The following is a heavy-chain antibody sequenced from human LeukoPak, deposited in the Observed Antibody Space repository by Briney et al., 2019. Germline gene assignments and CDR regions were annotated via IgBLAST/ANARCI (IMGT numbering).Heavy chain of an antibody. V-gene: IGHV3-74*01. CDR3: ASERWLQY. CDR2: INSDGSST. J-gene: IGHJ4*02. CDR1: GFTFSRYW. Sequence: GGSLRLSCAASGFTFSRYWMHWVRQAPGKGLVWVSHINSDGSSTIYADSVKGRFTISRDNAKNTLYLQMNSLRAEDTGVYYCASERWLQYWGQGTLVTVS. D-gene: IGHD5-24*01.